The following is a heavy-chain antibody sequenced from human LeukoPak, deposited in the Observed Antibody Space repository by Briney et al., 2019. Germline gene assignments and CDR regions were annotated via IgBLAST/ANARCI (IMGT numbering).Heavy chain of an antibody. D-gene: IGHD3-22*01. V-gene: IGHV4-30-2*01. CDR1: GGSISSGGYS. J-gene: IGHJ4*02. Sequence: PSETLSLTCAVSGGSISSGGYSWSWLRQPPGKGLEWIGYIYHSGSTYYNPSLKSRVTISVDRSKNQFSLKLSSVTAADTAVYYCARARYYDSSGYYYPYYFDYWGQGTLVTVSS. CDR3: ARARYYDSSGYYYPYYFDY. CDR2: IYHSGST.